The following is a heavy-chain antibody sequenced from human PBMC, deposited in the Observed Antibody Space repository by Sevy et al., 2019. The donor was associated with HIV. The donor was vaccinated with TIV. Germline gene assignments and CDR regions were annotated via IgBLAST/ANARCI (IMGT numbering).Heavy chain of an antibody. Sequence: GGSLRLSCEASVFTFNNYWMIWVRQAPGRGLEWVANIKQDGSEKKYVDSVKGRFTISRDNAKNSLYLQMNSLRVEDTAVYYCARDQRWFDSWGQGTLVTVSS. CDR2: IKQDGSEK. J-gene: IGHJ5*01. V-gene: IGHV3-7*01. CDR1: VFTFNNYW. CDR3: ARDQRWFDS.